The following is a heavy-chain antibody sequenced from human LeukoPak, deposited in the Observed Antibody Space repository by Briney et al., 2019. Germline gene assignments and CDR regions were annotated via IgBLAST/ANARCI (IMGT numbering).Heavy chain of an antibody. Sequence: GESLKISCRGSGYRFTSYWIGWVRQMPGKGLEWMGIIYPGDSDTRYSPSFQGQVTISADKSISTAYLQWSSLKASDTALYYCARRMTVTDPYYYYMDVWGKGTTVTVSS. J-gene: IGHJ6*03. CDR3: ARRMTVTDPYYYYMDV. CDR2: IYPGDSDT. D-gene: IGHD4-11*01. CDR1: GYRFTSYW. V-gene: IGHV5-51*01.